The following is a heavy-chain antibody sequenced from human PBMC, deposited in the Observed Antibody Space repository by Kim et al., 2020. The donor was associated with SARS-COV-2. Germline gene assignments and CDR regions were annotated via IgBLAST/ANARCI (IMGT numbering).Heavy chain of an antibody. D-gene: IGHD3-16*01. CDR2: T. J-gene: IGHJ4*02. Sequence: TCYEDSMKGRFTISRDNSKNTLYLQMNSLGADDTAVYYWAKRGQPLMTFDYWGQGTLVTVSS. CDR3: AKRGQPLMTFDY. V-gene: IGHV3-23*05.